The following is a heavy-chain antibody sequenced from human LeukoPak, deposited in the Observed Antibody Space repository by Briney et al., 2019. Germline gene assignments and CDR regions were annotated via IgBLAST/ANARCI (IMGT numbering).Heavy chain of an antibody. V-gene: IGHV4-34*01. CDR1: GGSFSGYY. D-gene: IGHD6-13*01. CDR3: ARDRSRIYDFEY. CDR2: INRSGST. J-gene: IGHJ4*02. Sequence: SETLSLTCAVYGGSFSGYYWSWIRQPPGKGLEWIGEINRSGSTNYNPSLKSRVTISVDTSKNQFSLKLSSVTAADTAVYYCARDRSRIYDFEYWGQGTLVTVSS.